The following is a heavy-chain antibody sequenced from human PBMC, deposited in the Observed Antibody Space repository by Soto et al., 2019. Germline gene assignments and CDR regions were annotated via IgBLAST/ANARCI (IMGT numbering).Heavy chain of an antibody. D-gene: IGHD1-1*01. CDR2: IYPDDSAT. V-gene: IGHV5-51*01. Sequence: GESLKISCKGSGYSFSNYWIAWVRQMPGEGLEWMGIIYPDDSATAYSPSFQGQVTISTDKSINTAYLQWSTLKASDTAIYYCARLYSHDGSKTGGLGWFDPWGQGTLVTVSS. J-gene: IGHJ5*02. CDR1: GYSFSNYW. CDR3: ARLYSHDGSKTGGLGWFDP.